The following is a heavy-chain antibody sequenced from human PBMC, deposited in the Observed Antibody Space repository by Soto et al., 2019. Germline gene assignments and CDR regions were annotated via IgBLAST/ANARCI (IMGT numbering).Heavy chain of an antibody. CDR3: ARENSYFCY. J-gene: IGHJ4*02. CDR1: GYTFRNFG. CDR2: ISAYNANA. V-gene: IGHV1-18*01. Sequence: QIQLLQSGAEVKKPGASVKVTCKASGYTFRNFGISWVRQAPGQGLEWMGWISAYNANANYAQKFQGRLTMTADTSTRTAYMEMRSLRSEGTAVYYWARENSYFCYWGQGTLVTVSS.